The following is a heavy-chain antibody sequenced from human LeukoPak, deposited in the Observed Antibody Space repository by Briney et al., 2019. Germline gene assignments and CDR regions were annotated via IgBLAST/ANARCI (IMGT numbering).Heavy chain of an antibody. D-gene: IGHD2-15*01. J-gene: IGHJ4*02. CDR3: VKGRSGSSYSPSDS. Sequence: GGSLRLSCAASGFTLTSYGMHWVRQAPGKGLEWVAVISYEKNEEFYADSVKGRSTISRDSSKNALYLQMNSLRPEDTAVYYCVKGRSGSSYSPSDSWGQGTLVTVSS. CDR1: GFTLTSYG. V-gene: IGHV3-30*18. CDR2: ISYEKNEE.